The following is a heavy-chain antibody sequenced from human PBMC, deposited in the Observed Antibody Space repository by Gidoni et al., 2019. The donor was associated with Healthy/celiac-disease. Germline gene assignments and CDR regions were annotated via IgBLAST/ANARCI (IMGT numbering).Heavy chain of an antibody. J-gene: IGHJ3*02. D-gene: IGHD2-2*01. CDR3: AREGDIVVVPAAFDAFDI. Sequence: EVQLVESGGGLVQPGGSLRLSCAASGFTFSSYSMNWVRQAPGKGLEWVSYISSSSSTIYYADSVKGRFTISRDNAKNSLYLQMNSLRAEDTAVYYCAREGDIVVVPAAFDAFDIWGQGTMVTVSS. CDR2: ISSSSSTI. V-gene: IGHV3-48*01. CDR1: GFTFSSYS.